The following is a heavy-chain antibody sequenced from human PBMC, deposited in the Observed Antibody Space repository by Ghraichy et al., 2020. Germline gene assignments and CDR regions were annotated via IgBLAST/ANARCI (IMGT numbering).Heavy chain of an antibody. CDR2: ISSSSSTI. D-gene: IGHD3-10*01. Sequence: GGSLRLSCAASGFTFSSYSMNWVRQAPGKGLEWVSYISSSSSTIYYADSVKGRFTISRDNAKNSLYLQMNSLRAEDTAVYYCARESRLWFGESAPRLIDYCVQGTLVTVSS. CDR3: ARESRLWFGESAPRLIDY. V-gene: IGHV3-48*01. CDR1: GFTFSSYS. J-gene: IGHJ4*02.